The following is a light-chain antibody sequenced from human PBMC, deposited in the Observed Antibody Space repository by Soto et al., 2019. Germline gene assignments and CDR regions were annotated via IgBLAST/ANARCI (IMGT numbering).Light chain of an antibody. CDR1: SSDVGSYDH. CDR2: AVS. V-gene: IGLV2-14*01. J-gene: IGLJ1*01. CDR3: ISYTGSSTSYV. Sequence: QPALTQPASVSGSPGQSITISCSGTSSDVGSYDHVAWYQQFPGKTPKLMIYAVSNRPSGVSNRFSGSKSGNTASLTISGLQAEDEADYYCISYTGSSTSYVFGTGTKVTVL.